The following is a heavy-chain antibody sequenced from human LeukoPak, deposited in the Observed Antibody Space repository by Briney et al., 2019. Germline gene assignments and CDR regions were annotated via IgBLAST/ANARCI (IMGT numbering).Heavy chain of an antibody. CDR3: ARDQAPAATRNIYYFDY. Sequence: GGSLRLSCAASGFTFSSYAMHWVRQAPGKGLEWVAVISYDGSNKYYADSVKGRFTISRDNSKNTLYLQMNSLRAEDTAVYYCARDQAPAATRNIYYFDYWGQGTLVTVSS. D-gene: IGHD2-15*01. V-gene: IGHV3-30*01. CDR1: GFTFSSYA. CDR2: ISYDGSNK. J-gene: IGHJ4*02.